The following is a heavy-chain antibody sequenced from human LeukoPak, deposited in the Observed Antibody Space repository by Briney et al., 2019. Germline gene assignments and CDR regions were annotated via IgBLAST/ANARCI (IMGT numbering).Heavy chain of an antibody. CDR1: GGSISSYY. D-gene: IGHD6-13*01. V-gene: IGHV4-59*01. CDR3: ARTNGYGYFDF. J-gene: IGHJ4*02. CDR2: INYSGST. Sequence: SETLSLTCTVSGGSISSYYWSWIRQPPGKGLEWIAYINYSGSTNYNPSLKSRVTISVDTSKNQFSLKLSSVTAADTAVYYSARTNGYGYFDFWGQGTLVTVSS.